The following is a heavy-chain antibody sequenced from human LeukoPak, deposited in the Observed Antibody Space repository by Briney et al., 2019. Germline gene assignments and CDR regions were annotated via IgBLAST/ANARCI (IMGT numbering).Heavy chain of an antibody. CDR2: IRSKAYGGTT. D-gene: IGHD3-3*01. V-gene: IGHV3-49*05. CDR1: GFTFGDYA. CDR3: TRSSDYDFWSGYSPPDFDY. Sequence: KPGGSLRLSCTASGFTFGDYAMSWFRQAPGKGLEWVGFIRSKAYGGTTEYAASVKGRFTISRDDSKSIAYLQMNSLKTEDTAVYYCTRSSDYDFWSGYSPPDFDYWGQGTLVTVSS. J-gene: IGHJ4*02.